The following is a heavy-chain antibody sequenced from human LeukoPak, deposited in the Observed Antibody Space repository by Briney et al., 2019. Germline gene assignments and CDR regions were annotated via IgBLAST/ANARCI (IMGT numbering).Heavy chain of an antibody. V-gene: IGHV3-23*01. Sequence: PGGSLRLSCAASGFTFSSYAMNWVRQAPGKGLEWVSTVNSNGGTTYYADSVKGRFTISRDNSKNTLYLQMDSLRAEDTAVYYCAKGGRGTYYSDSWGQGTLVTVSS. J-gene: IGHJ4*02. D-gene: IGHD3-16*01. CDR3: AKGGRGTYYSDS. CDR2: VNSNGGTT. CDR1: GFTFSSYA.